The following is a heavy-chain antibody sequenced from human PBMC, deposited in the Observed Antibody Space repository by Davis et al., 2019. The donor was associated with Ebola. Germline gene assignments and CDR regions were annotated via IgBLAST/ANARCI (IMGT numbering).Heavy chain of an antibody. Sequence: GESLKISCTASGFTFSTYAMSWVRQAPGAGLEWVSAISHSGGDTYYADSVKGRFTISRDNSKKTVDLQMNSLRADDTAIYYCAKTRRLYFYYGMDVWGQGTTVTV. V-gene: IGHV3-23*01. CDR2: ISHSGGDT. J-gene: IGHJ6*02. CDR1: GFTFSTYA. CDR3: AKTRRLYFYYGMDV.